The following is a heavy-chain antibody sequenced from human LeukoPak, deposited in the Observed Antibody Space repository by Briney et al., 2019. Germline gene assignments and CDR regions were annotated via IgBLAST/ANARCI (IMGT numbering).Heavy chain of an antibody. CDR2: IYYSGST. V-gene: IGHV4-59*01. CDR1: GGSISSYY. D-gene: IGHD6-19*01. Sequence: SETLSLTCTVSGGSISSYYWSRIRQPPGKGLEWIGYIYYSGSTNYNPSLKSRVTISVDTSKNQFSLKLSSVTAADTAVYYCARDSSGWYGEDYYYYGMDVWGQGTTVTVSS. CDR3: ARDSSGWYGEDYYYYGMDV. J-gene: IGHJ6*02.